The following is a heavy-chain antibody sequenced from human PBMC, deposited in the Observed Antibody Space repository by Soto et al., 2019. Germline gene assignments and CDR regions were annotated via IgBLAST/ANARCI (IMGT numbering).Heavy chain of an antibody. Sequence: QVQLVESGGGVVQPGRSLRLSCAASGFTFSSYAMHWVRQAPGKGLEWVAVISYDGSNKYYADSVKGRFTISRDNSKKPLDLQMNRLRAEDTAVCYWARDRPELHYGMDVWGQGTTVTVSS. CDR2: ISYDGSNK. J-gene: IGHJ6*02. D-gene: IGHD3-10*01. V-gene: IGHV3-30-3*01. CDR1: GFTFSSYA. CDR3: ARDRPELHYGMDV.